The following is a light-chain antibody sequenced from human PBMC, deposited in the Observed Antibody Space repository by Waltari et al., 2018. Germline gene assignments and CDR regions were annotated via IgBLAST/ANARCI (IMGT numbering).Light chain of an antibody. J-gene: IGKJ4*01. Sequence: EIGWTQARATVSLYPAEGASRSCRASQSVSMYLAWYQQKPGQAPRLLLYDASNRAAGIPARFSGSGSGTDFTLTISTLEPEDFAVYYCHQFYNWPLTFGGGTKVEIK. V-gene: IGKV3-11*01. CDR2: DAS. CDR3: HQFYNWPLT. CDR1: QSVSMY.